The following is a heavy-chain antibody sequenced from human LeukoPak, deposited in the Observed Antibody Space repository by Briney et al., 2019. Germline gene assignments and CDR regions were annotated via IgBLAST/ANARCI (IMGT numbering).Heavy chain of an antibody. D-gene: IGHD3-10*01. CDR2: ISGSGGST. J-gene: IGHJ6*02. V-gene: IGHV3-23*01. CDR3: AKRGTLTWFATSYGMDV. CDR1: GFTFSSYA. Sequence: GGSLRLSCAASGFTFSSYAMRWVRQAPGKRLEWFSAISGSGGSTYYADSEKGRFTISRDNSKNTLYLQMNSLRAEDTAVYYCAKRGTLTWFATSYGMDVWGQGTTVTVSS.